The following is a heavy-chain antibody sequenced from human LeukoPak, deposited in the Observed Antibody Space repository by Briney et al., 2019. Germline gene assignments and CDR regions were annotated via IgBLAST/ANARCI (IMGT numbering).Heavy chain of an antibody. CDR3: AKDSSQGGDYFDS. CDR1: GFTFSSNA. CDR2: INGSGVIT. D-gene: IGHD3-16*01. Sequence: GGSLRLSCAASGFTFSSNAMHWVRQAPGKGLEWVSGINGSGVITFYADSVKGRFTISRDNSKNTLYLQMNSLRAEDTAIYYCAKDSSQGGDYFDSWGQGTLVTVSS. V-gene: IGHV3-23*01. J-gene: IGHJ4*02.